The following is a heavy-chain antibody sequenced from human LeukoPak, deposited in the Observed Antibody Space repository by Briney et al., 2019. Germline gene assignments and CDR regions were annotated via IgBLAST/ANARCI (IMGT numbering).Heavy chain of an antibody. J-gene: IGHJ4*02. D-gene: IGHD6-13*01. V-gene: IGHV3-21*01. CDR3: AREEDSSWSNSRYIDY. CDR1: GFTFSSYS. CDR2: ISSSSSYI. Sequence: GGSLRLSCAASGFTFSSYSMNWVRQAPGKGLEWVSSISSSSSYIYYADSVKGRFTISRDNTKNSLYLQMNSQRAEDTAVYYCAREEDSSWSNSRYIDYWGQGTLVTVSS.